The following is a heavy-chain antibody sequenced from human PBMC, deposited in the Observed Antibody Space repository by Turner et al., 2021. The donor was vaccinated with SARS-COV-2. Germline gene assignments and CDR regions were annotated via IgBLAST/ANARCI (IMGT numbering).Heavy chain of an antibody. J-gene: IGHJ4*02. V-gene: IGHV4-34*01. CDR3: ARGGGYSYGALDY. CDR2: INHSGST. Sequence: QVQLQQWGAGLLKPSETLSLTCAVYGGSFSGYYWSWIRQPPGKGLEWIGEINHSGSTNYNPSLKSRVTISVDTSKNQFSLNLGSVTAADTAVYYCARGGGYSYGALDYWDQGTLVTVSS. D-gene: IGHD5-18*01. CDR1: GGSFSGYY.